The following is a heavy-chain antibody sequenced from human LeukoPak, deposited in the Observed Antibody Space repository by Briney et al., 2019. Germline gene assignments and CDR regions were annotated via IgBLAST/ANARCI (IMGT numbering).Heavy chain of an antibody. V-gene: IGHV4-59*01. D-gene: IGHD3-22*01. CDR2: MYYSGSP. Sequence: PSETLSLTCTVSGDSMSIYYWSWLRQPPGKGLEGIGNMYYSGSPDYNPSLKSRVTISIDTSKNQFSLRLTSVTAADTAVYYCARWRPYFYDSSGYVDYWGQGTLVTVSS. CDR3: ARWRPYFYDSSGYVDY. J-gene: IGHJ4*02. CDR1: GDSMSIYY.